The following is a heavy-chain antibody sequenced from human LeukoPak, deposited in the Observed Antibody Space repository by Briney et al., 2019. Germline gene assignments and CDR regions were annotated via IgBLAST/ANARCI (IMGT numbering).Heavy chain of an antibody. Sequence: GGSLRLSCAASGITFTSHAMSWVRQAPGQGLEWVSLISGSGGHTYYGDSVKGRFTISRDNSKSTLYLQMNSLRAEDTAVYYCAKGGVATMRDGYNYYYYYMEVWGRGTTVTVSS. CDR2: ISGSGGHT. D-gene: IGHD5-24*01. CDR1: GITFTSHA. J-gene: IGHJ6*03. CDR3: AKGGVATMRDGYNYYYYYMEV. V-gene: IGHV3-23*01.